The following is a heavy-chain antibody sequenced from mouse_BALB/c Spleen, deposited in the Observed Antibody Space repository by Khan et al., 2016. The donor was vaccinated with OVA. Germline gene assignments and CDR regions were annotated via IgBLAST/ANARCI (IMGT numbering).Heavy chain of an antibody. CDR1: GYTFTDYT. V-gene: IGHV1S137*01. CDR3: SRGDGVVRAHFDY. J-gene: IGHJ2*01. CDR2: ISTYYGNA. D-gene: IGHD1-1*01. Sequence: VELVESGPELVRPGVSVKISCKGSGYTFTDYTMHWVKQSHAKSLEWIGIISTYYGNADYNQKFKGKATMTVDKSSSTAYMELARLTSEDSAICYCSRGDGVVRAHFDYWGQGTTLTVSS.